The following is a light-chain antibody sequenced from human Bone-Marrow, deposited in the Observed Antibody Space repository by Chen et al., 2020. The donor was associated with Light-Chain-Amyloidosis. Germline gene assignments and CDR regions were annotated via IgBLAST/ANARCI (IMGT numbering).Light chain of an antibody. J-gene: IGLJ2*01. CDR2: ICT. CDR3: QSADSSGTYEVI. Sequence: SYELTQPPSVSVSPGQTARITCSGDDLPTKYAYWYQQKPGQAPVLVMQICTERPSGISERFSGSSSGTTATLTISGVQAEDYADYHCQSADSSGTYEVIFGGGTKLTVL. CDR1: DLPTKY. V-gene: IGLV3-25*03.